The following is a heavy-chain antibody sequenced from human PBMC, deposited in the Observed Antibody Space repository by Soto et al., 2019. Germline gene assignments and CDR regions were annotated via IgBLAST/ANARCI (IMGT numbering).Heavy chain of an antibody. CDR2: IIPIFGTA. CDR3: ASFSPGYYDSSGYYPFDY. Sequence: SVKVSCKASGGTFSSYAISWVRQAPGQGLEWMGGIIPIFGTANYAQKFQGRVTITADESTSTAYMELSSLRSEDTAVYYCASFSPGYYDSSGYYPFDYWGQGTLVTVSS. V-gene: IGHV1-69*13. CDR1: GGTFSSYA. D-gene: IGHD3-22*01. J-gene: IGHJ4*02.